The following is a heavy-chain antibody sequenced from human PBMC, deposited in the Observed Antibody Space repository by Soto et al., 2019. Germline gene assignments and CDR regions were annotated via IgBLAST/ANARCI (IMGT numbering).Heavy chain of an antibody. CDR2: IYYNGST. V-gene: IGHV4-30-4*01. CDR3: AREFSGYSYGPGEVY. J-gene: IGHJ4*02. CDR1: GGSISSGDYY. Sequence: PSETLSLTCTVSGGSISSGDYYWSWIRQPPGKGLEWIGYIYYNGSTYYNPSLKSRVTISVDTSKNQFSLKLSSVTAADTAVYYCAREFSGYSYGPGEVYWGXGXXVTVX. D-gene: IGHD5-18*01.